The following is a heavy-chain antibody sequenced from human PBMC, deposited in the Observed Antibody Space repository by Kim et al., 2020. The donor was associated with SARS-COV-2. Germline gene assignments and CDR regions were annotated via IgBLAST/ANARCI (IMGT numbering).Heavy chain of an antibody. CDR3: ARGGDYGGALDY. D-gene: IGHD4-17*01. J-gene: IGHJ4*02. V-gene: IGHV3-33*01. Sequence: YAHSVKARFTIPRDNSKNTLYLERNSLRAGDTAVYYCARGGDYGGALDYWGQGTLVTVSS.